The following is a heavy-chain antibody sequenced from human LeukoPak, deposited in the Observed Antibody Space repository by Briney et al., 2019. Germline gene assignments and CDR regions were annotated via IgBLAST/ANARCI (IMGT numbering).Heavy chain of an antibody. CDR3: ARALSDDFWSAYQDY. J-gene: IGHJ4*02. V-gene: IGHV1-18*01. CDR1: GYSFTSYG. Sequence: ASVKVSCRASGYSFTSYGINWVRQAPGQGLEWMGWISAYNGNTNYAQKLQGRLTMTTDTSTSTAYMEVRSLRSDDTAVYYCARALSDDFWSAYQDYWGQGTLVTVSS. D-gene: IGHD3-3*01. CDR2: ISAYNGNT.